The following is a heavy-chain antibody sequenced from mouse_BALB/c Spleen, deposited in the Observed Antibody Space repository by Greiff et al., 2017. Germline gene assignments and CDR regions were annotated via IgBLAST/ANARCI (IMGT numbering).Heavy chain of an antibody. CDR2: ISTYYGDA. V-gene: IGHV1S137*01. CDR1: GYTFTDYA. J-gene: IGHJ2*01. CDR3: AKGGPYYCNYYFDY. D-gene: IGHD2-10*01. Sequence: QVQLQQSGAELVRPGVSVKISCKGSGYTFTDYAMHWVKQSHAKSLEWIGVISTYYGDASYNQKFKGKATMTVDKSSSTAYMELARLTSEDSAIYYCAKGGPYYCNYYFDYWGQGTTLTVSS.